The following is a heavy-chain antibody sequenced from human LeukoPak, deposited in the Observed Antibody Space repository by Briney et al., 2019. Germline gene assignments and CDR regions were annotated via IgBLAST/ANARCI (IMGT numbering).Heavy chain of an antibody. J-gene: IGHJ4*02. CDR3: AKIWWNSGSGPYFDY. Sequence: LSGGSLRLSCAASGLTFSSYAMSWVRQAPGKGLEWVSAISGSGGSTYYADSVKGRFTISRDNSKKTLYLQMNSLRAEDTAVYYCAKIWWNSGSGPYFDYWGQGTLVTVSS. V-gene: IGHV3-23*01. CDR2: ISGSGGST. CDR1: GLTFSSYA. D-gene: IGHD1-26*01.